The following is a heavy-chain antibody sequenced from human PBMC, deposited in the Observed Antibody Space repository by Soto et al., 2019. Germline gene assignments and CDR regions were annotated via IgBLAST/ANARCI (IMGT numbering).Heavy chain of an antibody. V-gene: IGHV5-10-1*01. CDR1: GYSFTSYW. J-gene: IGHJ6*02. CDR2: IDPSDSYT. D-gene: IGHD4-17*01. Sequence: PGESLKISCKGSGYSFTSYWIGWVRQMPGKGLEWMGRIDPSDSYTNYSPSFQGHVTISADKSISTAYLQWSSLKASDTAMYYCATYADYGDYYGMDVWGQGTTVTVSS. CDR3: ATYADYGDYYGMDV.